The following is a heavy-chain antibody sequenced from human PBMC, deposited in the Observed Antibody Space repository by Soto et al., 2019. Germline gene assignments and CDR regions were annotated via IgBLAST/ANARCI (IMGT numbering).Heavy chain of an antibody. V-gene: IGHV4-31*03. Sequence: QVQLQESGPGLVKPSQTLSLTCTVSGGSISSGGYYWSWIRQHPGKGLEWIGYIYYSGSTYYNPSLKMRFTLSVDTSKNPSALRLTSVTAADTAVYSCASMPTGTASLDYWGQETLVTVPS. CDR1: GGSISSGGYY. J-gene: IGHJ4*02. D-gene: IGHD4-17*01. CDR2: IYYSGST. CDR3: ASMPTGTASLDY.